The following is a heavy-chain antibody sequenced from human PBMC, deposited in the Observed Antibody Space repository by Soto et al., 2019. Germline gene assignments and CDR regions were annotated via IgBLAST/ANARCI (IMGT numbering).Heavy chain of an antibody. CDR3: ASSITMVRGALGFDP. CDR2: IIPILGIA. CDR1: GGTFSSYT. J-gene: IGHJ5*02. D-gene: IGHD3-10*01. Sequence: QVQLVQSGAEVKKPGSSVKVSCKASGGTFSSYTISWVRQAPGQGLEWMGRIIPILGIANYAQKFQGRITITAGKSTSTAYMELSSLRSEDTAVYYCASSITMVRGALGFDPWGQGTLVTVSS. V-gene: IGHV1-69*02.